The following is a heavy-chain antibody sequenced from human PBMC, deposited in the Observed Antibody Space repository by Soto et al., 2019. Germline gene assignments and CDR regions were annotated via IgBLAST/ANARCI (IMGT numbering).Heavy chain of an antibody. CDR1: GGSISSDY. CDR2: ISYSGTT. V-gene: IGHV4-59*01. CDR3: ARGGGTGYNGLDV. D-gene: IGHD6-25*01. J-gene: IGHJ6*02. Sequence: SETLSLTCTVSGGSISSDYWSWIRQAPGKGLEWIGYISYSGTTNYNSSLKRRVTISIDTSKNQFSLKLSSVTAADTAVYYCARGGGTGYNGLDVWGQGTTVTVSS.